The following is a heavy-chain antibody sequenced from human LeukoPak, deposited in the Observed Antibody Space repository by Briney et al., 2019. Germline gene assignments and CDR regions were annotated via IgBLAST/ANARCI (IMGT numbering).Heavy chain of an antibody. CDR3: ARLQLPHYYMDV. D-gene: IGHD2-2*01. J-gene: IGHJ6*03. CDR1: GYTFTSYD. V-gene: IGHV1-8*01. CDR2: MNPNSGNT. Sequence: ASVKVSCKASGYTFTSYDINWVRQATGQGLEWMGWMNPNSGNTGYAQKFQGRVTMTRNTSISTAYMELSSLRSEDAAVYYCARLQLPHYYMDVWGKGTTVTISS.